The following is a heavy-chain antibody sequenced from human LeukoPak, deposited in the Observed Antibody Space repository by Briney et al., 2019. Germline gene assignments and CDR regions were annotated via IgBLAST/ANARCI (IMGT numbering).Heavy chain of an antibody. CDR2: INHSGST. D-gene: IGHD1-1*01. J-gene: IGHJ4*02. Sequence: SETLSLTCAVYGGSFSGYYWSWIRQPPGKGLEWIGEINHSGSTNYNPSLKSRVTISVDTSKNQFSLKPSSVTAADTAVYYCARGWNGFDYWGQGTLVTVSS. V-gene: IGHV4-34*01. CDR1: GGSFSGYY. CDR3: ARGWNGFDY.